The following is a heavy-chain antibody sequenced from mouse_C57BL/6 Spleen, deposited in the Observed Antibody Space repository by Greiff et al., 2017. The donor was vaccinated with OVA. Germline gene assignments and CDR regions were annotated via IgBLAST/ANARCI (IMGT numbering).Heavy chain of an antibody. J-gene: IGHJ3*01. CDR3: ARTPRDYGSSSFAY. CDR2: IYPGSGST. D-gene: IGHD1-1*01. Sequence: QVQLQQPGAELVKPGASVKMSCKASGYTFTSYWITWVKQRPGQGLEWIGDIYPGSGSTNYNEKFKSKATLTVDTSSSTAYMQLSSLTSEDSAVYYCARTPRDYGSSSFAYWGQGTLVTVCA. V-gene: IGHV1-55*01. CDR1: GYTFTSYW.